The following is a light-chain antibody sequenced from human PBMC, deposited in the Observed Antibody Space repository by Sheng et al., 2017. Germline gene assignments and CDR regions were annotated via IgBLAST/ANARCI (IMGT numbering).Light chain of an antibody. CDR3: YSVADNEDV. Sequence: SYELTQPSSVSVSPGQTAKITCSGDILAEKYGRWFQQKPGQAPTLVIYKDTERPSGISERFSGSSSGNSVTLAISGAQVEDEADYYCYSVADNEDVFGGGTKADRP. CDR2: KDT. CDR1: ILAEKY. V-gene: IGLV3-27*01. J-gene: IGLJ3*02.